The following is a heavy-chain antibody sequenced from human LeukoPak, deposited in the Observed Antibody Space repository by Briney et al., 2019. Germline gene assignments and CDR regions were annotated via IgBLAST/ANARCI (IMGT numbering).Heavy chain of an antibody. J-gene: IGHJ4*02. CDR2: MNPNSGNT. CDR3: ARVSPRPGEKRIAAAGTRLLLGY. Sequence: GASVKVSCKASGGTFSSYAISWVRQAPGQGLEWMGWMNPNSGNTGYAQKFQGRVTMTRNTSISTAYMELSSLRSEDTAVYYCARVSPRPGEKRIAAAGTRLLLGYWGQGTLVTVSS. CDR1: GGTFSSYA. D-gene: IGHD6-13*01. V-gene: IGHV1-8*02.